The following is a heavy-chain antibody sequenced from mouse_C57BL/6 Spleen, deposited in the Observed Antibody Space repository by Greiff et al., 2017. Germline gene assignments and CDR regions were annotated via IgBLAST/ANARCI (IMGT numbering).Heavy chain of an antibody. CDR1: GYTFTSYW. Sequence: QVQLQQSGAELAKPGASVKLSCKASGYTFTSYWMHWVKQRPGQGLEWIGYINPSSGYTKYNQKFKDKATLTADKSSSTAYMQLRSLTYEDSAVYYCASDDGDSDWDLDVWGTGTSVTVAS. J-gene: IGHJ1*03. V-gene: IGHV1-7*01. CDR3: ASDDGDSDWDLDV. CDR2: INPSSGYT. D-gene: IGHD2-3*01.